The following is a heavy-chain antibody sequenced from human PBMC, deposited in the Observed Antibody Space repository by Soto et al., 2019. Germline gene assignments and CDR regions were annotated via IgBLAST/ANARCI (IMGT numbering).Heavy chain of an antibody. V-gene: IGHV4-31*03. CDR3: ARDERAYCSSTSCEWAYYYYMDV. CDR1: GGSISSGGYY. CDR2: IYYSGST. Sequence: SETLSLTCTVSGGSISSGGYYWSWIRQHPGKGLEWIGYIYYSGSTYYNPSLKSRVTISVDTSKNQFSLKLSSVTAADTAVYYCARDERAYCSSTSCEWAYYYYMDVWGKGTTVTVSS. J-gene: IGHJ6*03. D-gene: IGHD2-2*01.